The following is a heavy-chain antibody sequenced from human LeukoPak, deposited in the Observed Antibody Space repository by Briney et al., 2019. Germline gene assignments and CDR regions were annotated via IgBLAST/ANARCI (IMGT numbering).Heavy chain of an antibody. Sequence: GGSLRLSCAASGFTFSSYSMNWVRQAPGKGLDWVANINQDGGEKYYVDSVKGRFTISRDNAKNSLYLQMNSLRAEDTAVYHCATGRSCTTCYLPDYWGQGTLVTVSS. CDR1: GFTFSSYS. D-gene: IGHD2-2*01. CDR3: ATGRSCTTCYLPDY. CDR2: INQDGGEK. V-gene: IGHV3-7*01. J-gene: IGHJ4*02.